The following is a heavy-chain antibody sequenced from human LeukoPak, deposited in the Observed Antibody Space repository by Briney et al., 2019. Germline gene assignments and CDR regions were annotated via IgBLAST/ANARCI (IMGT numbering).Heavy chain of an antibody. D-gene: IGHD5-18*01. J-gene: IGHJ6*03. CDR2: IYYSGST. CDR3: ARQGVDTAMVSMDV. V-gene: IGHV4-39*01. CDR1: GGSISSYY. Sequence: SETLSLTCTVSGGSISSYYWGWIRQPPGKGLEWIGSIYYSGSTYYNPSLKSRVTISVDTSKNQFSLKLSSVTAADTAVYYCARQGVDTAMVSMDVWGKGTTVTVSS.